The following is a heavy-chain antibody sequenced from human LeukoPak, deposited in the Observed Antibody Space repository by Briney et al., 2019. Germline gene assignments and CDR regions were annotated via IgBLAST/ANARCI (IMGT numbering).Heavy chain of an antibody. CDR1: GFTFSNYA. Sequence: GGSLRLPCTASGFTFSNYAMSWVRQAPGKGLEWVLGISGSGGTTYYADSMKGRFTISRDNSKNTLYLQMNSLRAEDTAVHYCARGRNLVATSGYFDYWGQGTLVTVSS. J-gene: IGHJ4*02. V-gene: IGHV3-23*01. CDR2: ISGSGGTT. CDR3: ARGRNLVATSGYFDY. D-gene: IGHD5-12*01.